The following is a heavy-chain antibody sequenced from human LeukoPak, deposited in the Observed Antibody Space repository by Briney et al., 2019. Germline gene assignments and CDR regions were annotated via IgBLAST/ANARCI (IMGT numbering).Heavy chain of an antibody. D-gene: IGHD6-19*01. CDR1: GFTFSSYA. CDR2: ISYDGSNK. V-gene: IGHV3-30-3*01. Sequence: GGSLRLSCAASGFTFSSYAMHWVRQAPGKGLEWVAVISYDGSNKYYADSVKGRFTISRDNSKNTLYLQMNSLRAEDTAVYYCAREGAVAHYYFDYWGQGTLVTVSS. J-gene: IGHJ4*02. CDR3: AREGAVAHYYFDY.